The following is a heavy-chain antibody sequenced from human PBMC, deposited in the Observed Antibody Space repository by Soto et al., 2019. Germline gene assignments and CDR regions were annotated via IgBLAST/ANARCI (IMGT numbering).Heavy chain of an antibody. CDR2: ISYDGSNK. CDR3: ARDFGSSFG. Sequence: PGGSLRLSCAASGFTFSDSSMHWVRQAPGKGLEWVAVISYDGSNKYYADSVKGRFTISRDNSKNTLYLQMNSLRAEDTAVYYCARDFGSSFGWGQGTLVTVSS. V-gene: IGHV3-30-3*01. J-gene: IGHJ4*02. CDR1: GFTFSDSS. D-gene: IGHD6-13*01.